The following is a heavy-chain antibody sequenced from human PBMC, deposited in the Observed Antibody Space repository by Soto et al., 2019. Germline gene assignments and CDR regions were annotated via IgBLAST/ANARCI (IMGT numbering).Heavy chain of an antibody. V-gene: IGHV1-46*01. CDR3: ARGGPTKNYYDSSGYYYDFDY. CDR1: GYTFTSYY. J-gene: IGHJ4*02. D-gene: IGHD3-22*01. CDR2: INPSGGST. Sequence: ASVKVSCKASGYTFTSYYMHWVRQAPGQGLEWMGIINPSGGSTSYAQKFQGRVTMTRDTSTSTVYMELSSLRSEDTAVYYCARGGPTKNYYDSSGYYYDFDYWGQGTPVTVSS.